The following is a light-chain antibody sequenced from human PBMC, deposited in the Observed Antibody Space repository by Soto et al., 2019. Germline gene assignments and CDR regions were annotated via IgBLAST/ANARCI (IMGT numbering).Light chain of an antibody. CDR3: QQYSDLPMT. J-gene: IGKJ5*01. V-gene: IGKV3-20*01. Sequence: EIVLTQSPATLSLSPGERATLSCRASQSVSSYLAWYQQKPCQAPRLLIYGASRRATGIPDRFSGSASGTDFTHTISRLEPEDFAVYFCQQYSDLPMTFGQGTRLEI. CDR1: QSVSSY. CDR2: GAS.